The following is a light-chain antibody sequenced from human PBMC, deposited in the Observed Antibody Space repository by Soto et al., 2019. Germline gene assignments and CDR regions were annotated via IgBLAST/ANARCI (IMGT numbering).Light chain of an antibody. CDR2: EVS. CDR1: SSDVGGYNY. V-gene: IGLV2-14*01. CDR3: SSYKSTSNYV. J-gene: IGLJ1*01. Sequence: QSVLTQPASVSGSPGQSITISCTGTSSDVGGYNYVSWYQQHPGKAPKLMICEVSNRPSGVSNRFSGSKSGNTASLTISGLQAEDEADYYCSSYKSTSNYVFGTGTKVTVL.